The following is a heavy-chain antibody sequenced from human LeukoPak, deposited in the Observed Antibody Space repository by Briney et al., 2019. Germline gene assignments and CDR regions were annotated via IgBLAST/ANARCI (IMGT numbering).Heavy chain of an antibody. CDR2: IYSGGST. V-gene: IGHV3-53*01. CDR3: ASSGYQHYFDY. J-gene: IGHJ4*02. Sequence: GGSLRLSCAASGFTVSSNYMSWVRQAPGKGLEWVSVIYSGGSTYYADSVKGRFTISRDNSKNTLYLQMNSLRAEDTAVYYCASSGYQHYFDYWGQGTLVTVSS. D-gene: IGHD3-3*01. CDR1: GFTVSSNY.